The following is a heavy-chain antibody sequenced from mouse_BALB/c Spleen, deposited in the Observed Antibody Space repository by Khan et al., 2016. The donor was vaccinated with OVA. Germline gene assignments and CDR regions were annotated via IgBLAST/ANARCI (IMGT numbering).Heavy chain of an antibody. Sequence: QVQLKESGPGLVAPSQSLSITCTVSGFSLTTYGVSWVRQPPGKGLEWLGVIWGDGNTNYHSALISSLSISKDNSKSQVFLKLHSLQSADTATYFCVKHNHGTLYAMDYWGQGTSVTVSS. CDR3: VKHNHGTLYAMDY. CDR2: IWGDGNT. CDR1: GFSLTTYG. J-gene: IGHJ4*01. V-gene: IGHV2-3*01. D-gene: IGHD2-1*01.